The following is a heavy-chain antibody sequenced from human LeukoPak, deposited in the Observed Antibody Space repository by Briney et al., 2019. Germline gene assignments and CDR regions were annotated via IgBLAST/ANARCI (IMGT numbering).Heavy chain of an antibody. CDR1: GFTFSDYY. J-gene: IGHJ4*02. Sequence: GGSLRLPCAASGFTFSDYYMSWIRQAPGKGLEWVSYISSSGSTIYYADSVKGRFTISRDNAKNSLYLQMNSLRAEDTAVYYCAREDGYYYDSSGYYLLWGQGTLVTVSS. CDR3: AREDGYYYDSSGYYLL. V-gene: IGHV3-11*01. D-gene: IGHD3-22*01. CDR2: ISSSGSTI.